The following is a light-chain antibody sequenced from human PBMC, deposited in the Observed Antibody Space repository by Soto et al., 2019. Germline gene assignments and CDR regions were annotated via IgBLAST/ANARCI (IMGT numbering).Light chain of an antibody. J-gene: IGKJ1*01. V-gene: IGKV1-5*01. CDR1: QSISSW. CDR2: DAS. Sequence: GGRVTITYRASQSISSWLAWYQQKKGKAPKLLIYDASSLESGVPSRFSGSRYGTEVNLTISSLQTEDFASYYCQQSFSTPPTFGQGTKVDIK. CDR3: QQSFSTPPT.